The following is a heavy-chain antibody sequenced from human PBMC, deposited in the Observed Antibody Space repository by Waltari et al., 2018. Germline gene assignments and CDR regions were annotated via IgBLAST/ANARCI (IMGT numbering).Heavy chain of an antibody. CDR3: ARGGGGDWEWFDP. CDR1: GGYISGFY. V-gene: IGHV4-59*01. D-gene: IGHD2-21*02. J-gene: IGHJ5*02. Sequence: QVQLQESGPSLLKPSETLSPSCTGSGGYISGFYWSWVRQPPGKGLDWIGYIDYTGSTNCNPSLKSRVTMSVDTSKNQFSLKLSSVTAADTAFYYCARGGGGDWEWFDPWGQGTLVTVSS. CDR2: IDYTGST.